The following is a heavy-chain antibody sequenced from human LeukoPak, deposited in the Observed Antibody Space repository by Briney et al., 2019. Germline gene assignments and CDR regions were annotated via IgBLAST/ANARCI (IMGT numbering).Heavy chain of an antibody. CDR3: ARDQEDSGSYYDPNYYFDY. V-gene: IGHV4-39*07. Sequence: SETLSLTCTVSGGSISSSSYYWGWIRQPPGKGLEWIGSIYYSGSTYYNSSLKSRVTISVDTSKNQFSLKLSSVTAADTAVYYCARDQEDSGSYYDPNYYFDYWGQGTLVTVSS. D-gene: IGHD1-26*01. CDR1: GGSISSSSYY. CDR2: IYYSGST. J-gene: IGHJ4*02.